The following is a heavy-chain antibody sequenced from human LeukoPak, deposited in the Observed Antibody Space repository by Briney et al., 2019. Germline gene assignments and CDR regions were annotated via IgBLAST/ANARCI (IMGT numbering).Heavy chain of an antibody. CDR1: GGSISSSSYY. V-gene: IGHV4-39*01. CDR2: IYYSGST. CDR3: ASRRGYYDYVWGSYRLDY. Sequence: PSETLSLTCTVSGGSISSSSYYWGWIRQPPGKGPEWIGSIYYSGSTYYNPSLKSRVTISVDTSKNQFSLKLSSVTAADTAVYYCASRRGYYDYVWGSYRLDYWGQGTLVTVSS. J-gene: IGHJ4*02. D-gene: IGHD3-16*02.